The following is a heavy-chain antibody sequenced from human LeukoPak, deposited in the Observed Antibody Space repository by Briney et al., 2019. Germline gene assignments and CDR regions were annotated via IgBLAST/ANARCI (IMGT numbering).Heavy chain of an antibody. Sequence: PGGSLRLSCAASGFTFSNAWMSWVRQAPGKGLEWVSVMYSGGSTYYADSVMGRFTISRDNSKNTLYFQMNSLRAEDTAVYYCARLYGSGTYSLPDDAFDIWGQGTMVTVSS. CDR1: GFTFSNAW. CDR2: MYSGGST. CDR3: ARLYGSGTYSLPDDAFDI. D-gene: IGHD3-10*01. V-gene: IGHV3-53*01. J-gene: IGHJ3*02.